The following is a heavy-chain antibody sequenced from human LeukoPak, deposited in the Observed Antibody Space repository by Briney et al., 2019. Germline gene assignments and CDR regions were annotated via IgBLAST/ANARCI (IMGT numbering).Heavy chain of an antibody. Sequence: PGGSLRLSCAASGFTFSSYWMHWVRQAPGKGLVWVSRINSDGSSTSYADSVKGRFTISRDNAKNTLYLQMNRLRAEDTAVYYCARDKLVRRITIFGVVTPTHNWFDPWGQGTLVTVSS. D-gene: IGHD3-3*01. J-gene: IGHJ5*02. CDR3: ARDKLVRRITIFGVVTPTHNWFDP. CDR1: GFTFSSYW. V-gene: IGHV3-74*01. CDR2: INSDGSST.